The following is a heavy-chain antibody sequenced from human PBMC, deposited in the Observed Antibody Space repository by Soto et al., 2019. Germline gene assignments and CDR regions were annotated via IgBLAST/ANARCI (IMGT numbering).Heavy chain of an antibody. V-gene: IGHV4-39*01. J-gene: IGHJ6*03. CDR2: IYYSGTT. D-gene: IGHD4-17*01. Sequence: SETLSLTCTVSGGSISSSDYFWGWIRQPPGKGLEWIGNIYYSGTTYYNPSLKSRVTISVDTSKNQFSLKLSSVTAADTAVYYCARVLRDYPFYYYYMDVWGKGTTVT. CDR1: GGSISSSDYF. CDR3: ARVLRDYPFYYYYMDV.